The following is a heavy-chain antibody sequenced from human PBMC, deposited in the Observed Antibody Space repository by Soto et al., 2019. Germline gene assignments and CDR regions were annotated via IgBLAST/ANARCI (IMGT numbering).Heavy chain of an antibody. CDR1: DFTVGDSY. CDR3: AREDYGPFDS. V-gene: IGHV3-53*01. Sequence: GGSLRLSCAASDFTVGDSYMSWVRQAPGKGLEWVSVIYSGGDTYYADSVKGRFTISRDNAKNTLYLQMNSLRAEDTAVYHCAREDYGPFDSWGQGTLVTVSS. CDR2: IYSGGDT. J-gene: IGHJ4*02. D-gene: IGHD3-10*01.